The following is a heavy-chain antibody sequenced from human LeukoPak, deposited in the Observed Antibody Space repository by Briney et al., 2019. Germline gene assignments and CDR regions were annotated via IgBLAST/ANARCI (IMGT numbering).Heavy chain of an antibody. Sequence: TGGSLRLSCAASGFTFSTYWMSWVRQAPGKGLEWVANIKEDGGEKNYEDSVKGRLTISRDNARNSLHLQMNSLRAEDTAMYYCATYSRSSGWFDPRGQGTLVTVSS. D-gene: IGHD4-11*01. J-gene: IGHJ5*02. CDR3: ATYSRSSGWFDP. CDR1: GFTFSTYW. V-gene: IGHV3-7*01. CDR2: IKEDGGEK.